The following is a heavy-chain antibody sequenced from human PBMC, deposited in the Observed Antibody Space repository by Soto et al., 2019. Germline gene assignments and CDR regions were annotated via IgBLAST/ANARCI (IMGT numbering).Heavy chain of an antibody. CDR3: ARVRMAGDFDI. CDR2: INSDGSST. J-gene: IGHJ3*02. V-gene: IGHV3-74*01. Sequence: EVQLVESGGGLVQPGGSLRLSCAASGFTFSSYLMHWVRQAPGKGLVWVSRINSDGSSTTYADSVKGRFTISRDSAENTLYLQMNSLRAEDTAVYYCARVRMAGDFDIWGQGTMVTVSS. CDR1: GFTFSSYL. D-gene: IGHD6-19*01.